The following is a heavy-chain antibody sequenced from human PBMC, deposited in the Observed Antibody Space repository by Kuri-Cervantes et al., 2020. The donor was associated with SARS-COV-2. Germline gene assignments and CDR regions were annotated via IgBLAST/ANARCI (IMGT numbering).Heavy chain of an antibody. Sequence: SETLSLTCTVSGGSISSSSYYWGWIRQPPGKGLEWIGYIYHSGSTYYNPSLKSRVTISVDRSKNQFSLKLSSVTAADTAVYYCARVRGTCSSTSCYYHDAFDIWGQGTMVTVSS. CDR3: ARVRGTCSSTSCYYHDAFDI. J-gene: IGHJ3*02. CDR1: GGSISSSSYY. V-gene: IGHV4-30-2*01. CDR2: IYHSGST. D-gene: IGHD2-2*01.